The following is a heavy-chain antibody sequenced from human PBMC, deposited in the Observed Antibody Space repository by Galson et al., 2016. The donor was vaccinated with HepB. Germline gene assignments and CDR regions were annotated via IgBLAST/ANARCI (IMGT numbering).Heavy chain of an antibody. CDR1: GFTLRSSA. CDR3: AKGLECLAPVDWSDP. D-gene: IGHD3-3*01. CDR2: ISGSGGST. J-gene: IGHJ5*02. V-gene: IGHV3-23*01. Sequence: SLRLSCAASGFTLRSSAMSWVRQAPRKGLEWVSAISGSGGSTYYADSVKGRFTISRDNSKTTLFLQMNSLRAEDTAVYYCAKGLECLAPVDWSDPWGQGTLVTVSS.